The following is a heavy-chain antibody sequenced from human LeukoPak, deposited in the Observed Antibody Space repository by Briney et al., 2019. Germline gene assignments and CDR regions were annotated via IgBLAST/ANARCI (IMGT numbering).Heavy chain of an antibody. J-gene: IGHJ6*03. V-gene: IGHV3-21*01. CDR1: GFTFSSYS. D-gene: IGHD3-3*01. Sequence: AGGSLRLSCAASGFTFSSYSMNWVRHAPGKGLEWVSSISSSSSYIYYADSVKGRFTISRDNAKNSLYLQMNSLRAEDTAVYYCARGAVGTIFGVVRSKARMDVWGKGPTVTDSS. CDR2: ISSSSSYI. CDR3: ARGAVGTIFGVVRSKARMDV.